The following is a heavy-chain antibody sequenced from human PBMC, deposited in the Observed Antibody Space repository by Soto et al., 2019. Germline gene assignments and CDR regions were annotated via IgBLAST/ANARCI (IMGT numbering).Heavy chain of an antibody. J-gene: IGHJ4*01. D-gene: IGHD2-21*01. Sequence: GASVKVSCKASGYTFNTYGITWVRQAPGQGLEWMGWISGYNGNTNYAQTLQGRGTMTTDTSTSTAYLELRSLRSDDTAVYYCARTVESDSIPYYYADFWGQGTLVTVYS. V-gene: IGHV1-18*01. CDR1: GYTFNTYG. CDR2: ISGYNGNT. CDR3: ARTVESDSIPYYYADF.